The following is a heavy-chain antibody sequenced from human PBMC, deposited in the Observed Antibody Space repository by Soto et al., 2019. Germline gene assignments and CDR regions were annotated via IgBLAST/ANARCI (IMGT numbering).Heavy chain of an antibody. CDR1: AYTFTNYG. D-gene: IGHD3-10*01. Sequence: QVQLVQSGAEVKKPGASVKVSCKASAYTFTNYGISWVRQAPGQGLEWMGWINTYNGNTNYAQKLQGRVTMTTDTSTNTAYMEQRSLRSDDTAVYYCARGVGSGSYYNQYNWFDPWGQGTLVTVSS. CDR2: INTYNGNT. J-gene: IGHJ5*02. V-gene: IGHV1-18*01. CDR3: ARGVGSGSYYNQYNWFDP.